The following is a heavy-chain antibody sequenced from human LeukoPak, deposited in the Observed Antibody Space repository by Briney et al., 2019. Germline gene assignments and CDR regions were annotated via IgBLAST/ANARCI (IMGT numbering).Heavy chain of an antibody. CDR2: ITSTRSYI. J-gene: IGHJ4*02. CDR3: AREGVVGAFDY. CDR1: GFTFSSYA. D-gene: IGHD1-26*01. Sequence: GGSLRLSCAASGFTFSSYAMHWVRQAPGKGLEWVSSITSTRSYIYYADSVKGRFTISRDNAKNSLYLQMNSVRAEDTAVYYCAREGVVGAFDYWGQGTLVTVSS. V-gene: IGHV3-21*01.